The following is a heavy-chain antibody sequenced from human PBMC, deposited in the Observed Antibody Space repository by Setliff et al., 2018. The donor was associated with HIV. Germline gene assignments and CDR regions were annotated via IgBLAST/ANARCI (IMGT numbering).Heavy chain of an antibody. J-gene: IGHJ6*03. CDR1: GGSISSYS. V-gene: IGHV4-4*08. Sequence: SETLSLTCTVSGGSISSYSWSWIRQPPGKGLEWIGYIYTSGSTNYNPSLKSRVTISVDTSESQFSLKLTSVTAADTAMYFCARDATSEGYMDVWGKGTTVTVSS. CDR2: IYTSGST. CDR3: ARDATSEGYMDV.